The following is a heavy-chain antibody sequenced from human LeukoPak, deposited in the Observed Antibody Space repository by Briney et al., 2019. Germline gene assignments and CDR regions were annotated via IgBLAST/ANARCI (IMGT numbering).Heavy chain of an antibody. CDR2: INSDGSNT. D-gene: IGHD3-16*01. V-gene: IGHV3-74*01. Sequence: PTGGSLRLFCAASGFTFSRHWMHWVRHAPGEGLVWVSCINSDGSNTSHAHSVTGRLTISRDNAKNTLYLQMNSLRAEDTAVYYCARGGKGLPLPLDYWGQETLVTVSS. CDR1: GFTFSRHW. CDR3: ARGGKGLPLPLDY. J-gene: IGHJ4*02.